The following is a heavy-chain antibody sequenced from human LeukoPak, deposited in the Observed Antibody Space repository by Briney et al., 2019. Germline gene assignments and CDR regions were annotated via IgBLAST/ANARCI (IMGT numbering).Heavy chain of an antibody. Sequence: PGGSLRLSCAASGFTFSSYSMNWVRQAPGKGLDWVSSISSSSSYIYYADSVKGRFTISRDNAKNSLYLQMNSLRAEDTAVYYCARAPRITMIVVDHDYWGQGTLVTVSS. V-gene: IGHV3-21*01. D-gene: IGHD3-22*01. CDR1: GFTFSSYS. CDR2: ISSSSSYI. CDR3: ARAPRITMIVVDHDY. J-gene: IGHJ4*02.